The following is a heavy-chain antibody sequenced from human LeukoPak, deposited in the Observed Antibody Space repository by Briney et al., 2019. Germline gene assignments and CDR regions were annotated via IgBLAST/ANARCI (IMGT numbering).Heavy chain of an antibody. V-gene: IGHV3-7*02. CDR1: GFTFSSYW. D-gene: IGHD6-13*01. CDR2: IKQDGSEK. J-gene: IGHJ4*02. CDR3: ARVDSRTAQFDY. Sequence: RGSLRLSCAAAGFTFSSYWMSWVRQAPGKGLEWVANIKQDGSEKCHVDSVKGRFTITRTNDRNLLFLQMNSLRAETTAVYHCARVDSRTAQFDYWGQGTLVTVSS.